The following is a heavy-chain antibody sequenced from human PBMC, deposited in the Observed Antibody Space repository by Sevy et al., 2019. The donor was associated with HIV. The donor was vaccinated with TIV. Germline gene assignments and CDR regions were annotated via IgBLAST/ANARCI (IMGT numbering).Heavy chain of an antibody. Sequence: GGSLRLSCAASGFTFSSYAMHWVRQAPGKGLGWVAMTSYDGRNKYHADSVKGRFTISRDNSKNTLYLQMNSLRAEDTAVYYCARTNYYEDYWGQGTLVAVSS. CDR1: GFTFSSYA. J-gene: IGHJ4*02. CDR3: ARTNYYEDY. CDR2: TSYDGRNK. D-gene: IGHD3-16*01. V-gene: IGHV3-30*14.